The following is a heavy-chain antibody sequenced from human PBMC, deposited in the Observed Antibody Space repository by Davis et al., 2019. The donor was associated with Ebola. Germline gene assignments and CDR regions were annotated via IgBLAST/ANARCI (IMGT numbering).Heavy chain of an antibody. CDR2: ISYDGSNK. CDR3: ARDHDSSGYYVEYFDY. CDR1: GFTFSTYA. V-gene: IGHV3-30*04. D-gene: IGHD3-22*01. J-gene: IGHJ4*02. Sequence: PGGSLRLSCAASGFTFSTYAIHWVRQAPGKGLEWVAVISYDGSNKYYADSVKGRFTISRDNAKNSLYLQMNSLRAEDTAVYYCARDHDSSGYYVEYFDYWGQGTLVTVSS.